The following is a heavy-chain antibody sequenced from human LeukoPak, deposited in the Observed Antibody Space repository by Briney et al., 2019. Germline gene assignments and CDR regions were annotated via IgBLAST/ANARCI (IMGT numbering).Heavy chain of an antibody. CDR3: ARDLTPSGYVAAIFDY. CDR2: IWYDGSNK. V-gene: IGHV3-33*01. J-gene: IGHJ4*02. D-gene: IGHD5-12*01. Sequence: GGSLRLSCAASGFTFSSYGMHWVRQAPDKGLEWVAVIWYDGSNKYYADSVKGRFTISRDNSKNTLYLQMNSLRAEDTAVYYCARDLTPSGYVAAIFDYWGQGTLVTVSS. CDR1: GFTFSSYG.